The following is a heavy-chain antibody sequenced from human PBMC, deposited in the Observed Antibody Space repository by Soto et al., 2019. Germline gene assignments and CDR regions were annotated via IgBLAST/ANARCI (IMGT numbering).Heavy chain of an antibody. CDR3: AREPALWTD. V-gene: IGHV1-2*02. J-gene: IGHJ4*02. Sequence: PLXSVKVSLRASGYTFTGYYLHWVRQAPGQGLEWMGWINPNSGGTNYAQKFQGRVTMTRDTSISTAYMELSRLRSDDTAVYYCAREPALWTDWGQGTLVTVSS. D-gene: IGHD3-10*01. CDR1: GYTFTGYY. CDR2: INPNSGGT.